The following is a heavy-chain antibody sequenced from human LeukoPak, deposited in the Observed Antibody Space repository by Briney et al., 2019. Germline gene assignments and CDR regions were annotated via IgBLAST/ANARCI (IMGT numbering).Heavy chain of an antibody. Sequence: SETLSLTCTVSGGSISIYCWSWIRQPAGKGLEWIGHIYTSGSTNYNPSLKSRVTMSVDTSKNQFSLKLSSVTAADTAVYYCARGEEMATITGYYYYMDVWGKGTTVTVSS. D-gene: IGHD5-24*01. CDR3: ARGEEMATITGYYYYMDV. CDR1: GGSISIYC. CDR2: IYTSGST. V-gene: IGHV4-4*07. J-gene: IGHJ6*03.